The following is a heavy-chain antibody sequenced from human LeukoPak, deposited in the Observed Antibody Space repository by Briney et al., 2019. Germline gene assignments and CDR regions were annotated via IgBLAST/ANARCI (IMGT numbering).Heavy chain of an antibody. CDR1: GFTFRSYA. Sequence: GGSLRLSCAASGFTFRSYAMQWVRQAPGKGLEWVSYITYNSGTIFYADSVKGRFTISRDNAKDSLYLQMSSLRDEDTAVYYCARDSGYSYADDFWGQGTLVTVSS. D-gene: IGHD5-18*01. CDR2: ITYNSGTI. V-gene: IGHV3-48*02. J-gene: IGHJ4*02. CDR3: ARDSGYSYADDF.